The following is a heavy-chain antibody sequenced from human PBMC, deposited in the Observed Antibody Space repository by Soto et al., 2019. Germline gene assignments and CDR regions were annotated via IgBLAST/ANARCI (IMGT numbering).Heavy chain of an antibody. D-gene: IGHD2-8*01. V-gene: IGHV3-23*04. J-gene: IGHJ4*02. Sequence: EAKLGEAGGGLTQAGVSQRLLRAPSGFPFSTYTMIWLRRAPGGGREGVSGIYGGGGGETFYARSVRGRFTISRDNSNSMLYLQMNSLRAEDTAIYYCAKDRHPDGRWPFDHWGRGTLITVSS. CDR1: GFPFSTYT. CDR2: IYGGGGGET. CDR3: AKDRHPDGRWPFDH.